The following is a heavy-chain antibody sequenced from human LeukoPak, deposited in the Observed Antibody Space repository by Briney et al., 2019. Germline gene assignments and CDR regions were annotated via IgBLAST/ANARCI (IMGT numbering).Heavy chain of an antibody. V-gene: IGHV3-74*01. CDR2: ISTDGSST. J-gene: IGHJ4*02. CDR1: GVTFSSNW. CDR3: ARDNEVPSGYYGYYFDY. Sequence: GGSLRLSCADPGVTFSSNWMHWVCEAPGKGLVWVSRISTDGSSTTYADSVKGRFTISRDNGKNSMYLQMDSLRAEDTGVYYCARDNEVPSGYYGYYFDYWGQGTLVTVFS. D-gene: IGHD4-17*01.